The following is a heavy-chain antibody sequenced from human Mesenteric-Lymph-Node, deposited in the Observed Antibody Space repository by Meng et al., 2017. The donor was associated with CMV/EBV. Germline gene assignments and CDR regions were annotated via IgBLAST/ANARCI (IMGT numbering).Heavy chain of an antibody. CDR1: GFTFSNYW. V-gene: IGHV3-7*01. Sequence: GESLKISCAASGFTFSNYWMTWFRQAPGRGLEWVANINQDGSDKYYVDSVRGRFTISGDNAKNSLYLQMNSLRAEDTAVYYCARGGVYWGQGTLVTVSS. J-gene: IGHJ4*02. D-gene: IGHD3-10*01. CDR3: ARGGVY. CDR2: INQDGSDK.